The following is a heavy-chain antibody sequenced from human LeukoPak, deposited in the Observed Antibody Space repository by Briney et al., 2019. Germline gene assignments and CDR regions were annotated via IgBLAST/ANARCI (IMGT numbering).Heavy chain of an antibody. V-gene: IGHV3-48*04. CDR1: GFTFSSYS. CDR3: ARTGMTTVTNFDY. J-gene: IGHJ4*02. D-gene: IGHD4-17*01. CDR2: ISSSSTI. Sequence: GGSLRLSCAASGFTFSSYSMNWVRQAPGKGLEWVSYISSSSTIYYADSVKGRFTISRDNAKNSLYLQMNSLRAEDTAVYYCARTGMTTVTNFDYWGQGTLVTVSS.